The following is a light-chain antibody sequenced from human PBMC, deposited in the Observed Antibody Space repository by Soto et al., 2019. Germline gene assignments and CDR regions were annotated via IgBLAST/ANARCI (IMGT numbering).Light chain of an antibody. J-gene: IGKJ4*01. CDR3: QQYGSSPLT. Sequence: EIVLTQSPGTLSLSPGERATLSCRASQSVSSNYLAWYQQKPGQAPRFFIYGASSRATGIPDRFSGSGSGTDFTLTLSRLEPEDFAVYYCQQYGSSPLTFGGGTKVEIK. CDR1: QSVSSNY. V-gene: IGKV3-20*01. CDR2: GAS.